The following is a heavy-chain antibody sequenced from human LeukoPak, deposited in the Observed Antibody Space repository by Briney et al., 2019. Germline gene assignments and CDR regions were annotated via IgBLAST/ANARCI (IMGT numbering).Heavy chain of an antibody. D-gene: IGHD4-23*01. V-gene: IGHV4-59*08. J-gene: IGHJ5*02. CDR2: IHYSGST. Sequence: PSETLSLTCTVSGGSVNSYYWSWLRQRPGQEVEWIVFIHYSGSTNSNPSLKSRVTISLDTSKNQFSLKLTSVTAADSAVYYCARGRWPFDPWGQGTLLTVSP. CDR3: ARGRWPFDP. CDR1: GGSVNSYY.